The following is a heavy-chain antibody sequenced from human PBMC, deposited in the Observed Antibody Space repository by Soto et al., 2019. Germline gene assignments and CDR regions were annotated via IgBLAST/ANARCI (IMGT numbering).Heavy chain of an antibody. CDR2: VHYSGST. CDR1: GDSIGTYY. V-gene: IGHV4-59*01. Sequence: QVQLRESGPGLVKPSETLSLTCSVSGDSIGTYYWSWVRQPPGKGLEWIGFVHYSGSTQYNPSLKGRVTMSMDTSQNHLSLKLRSVTAAATAVYSWARESAGWYLHDWFDPWGQGTLVTVSS. J-gene: IGHJ5*02. D-gene: IGHD2-15*01. CDR3: ARESAGWYLHDWFDP.